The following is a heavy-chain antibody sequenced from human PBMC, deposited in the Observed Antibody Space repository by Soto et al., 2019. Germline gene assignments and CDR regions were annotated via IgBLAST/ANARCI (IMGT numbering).Heavy chain of an antibody. CDR1: GFTFSDYY. D-gene: IGHD3-10*01. Sequence: PGGSLRLSCTGSGFTFSDYYISWIRQAPGKGLEWVSYISTRSSFAIYADSVKGRFTISRDDSKNSVYLQMSSLRAEDTAIYYCAREGAMLRGVITEDYWGQGTLVTVSS. CDR3: AREGAMLRGVITEDY. V-gene: IGHV3-11*05. CDR2: ISTRSSFA. J-gene: IGHJ4*02.